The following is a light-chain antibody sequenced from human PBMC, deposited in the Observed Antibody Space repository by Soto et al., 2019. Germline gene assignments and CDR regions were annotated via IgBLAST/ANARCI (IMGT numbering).Light chain of an antibody. J-gene: IGKJ3*01. CDR3: HQFNGLPFT. CDR2: WAS. CDR1: KIVLYDATNNNQ. V-gene: IGKV4-1*01. Sequence: IVMTQSPDSLAVSLGERATISCKSSKIVLYDATNNNQLAWYQQKPGQPPKRLIYWASVRQSGVSDRFSGRGSGTDFTRTISGLQAEDVAVYYCHQFNGLPFTVGPGNKVDL.